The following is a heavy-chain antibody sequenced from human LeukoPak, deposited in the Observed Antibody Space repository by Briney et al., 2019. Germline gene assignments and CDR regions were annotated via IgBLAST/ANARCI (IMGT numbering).Heavy chain of an antibody. V-gene: IGHV3-30*18. CDR2: ISYDGSNK. J-gene: IGHJ5*02. D-gene: IGHD6-13*01. Sequence: GGSLRLSCAASGFTFSSYGMHWVRQAPGKGLEWVAVISYDGSNKYYADSVKGRFTISRDNSKNTLYLQMNSLRAEDTAVYYCAKDIQSWYQPSEGWFDPWGQGTLVTVSS. CDR3: AKDIQSWYQPSEGWFDP. CDR1: GFTFSSYG.